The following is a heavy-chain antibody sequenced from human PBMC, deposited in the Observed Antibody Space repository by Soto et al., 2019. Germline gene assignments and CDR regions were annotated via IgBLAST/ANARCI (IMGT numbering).Heavy chain of an antibody. CDR2: ISYDENNK. V-gene: IGHV3-30*18. Sequence: GGSLRLSCAASGFTFSSYGLHWVRQAPGKGLEWVAVISYDENNKYYADSVKGRFTISRDNSKNTLYLQMNSLKPEDTAVYYCAKRIGYSYGPFDYWGQGTLVTVSS. CDR1: GFTFSSYG. J-gene: IGHJ4*02. D-gene: IGHD5-18*01. CDR3: AKRIGYSYGPFDY.